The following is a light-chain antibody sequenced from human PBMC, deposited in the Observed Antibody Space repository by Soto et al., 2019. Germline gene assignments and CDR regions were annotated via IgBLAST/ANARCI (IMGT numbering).Light chain of an antibody. J-gene: IGKJ4*01. CDR3: QQYNSWPLT. V-gene: IGKV3D-15*01. CDR1: QSFSSN. CDR2: DIS. Sequence: ETVMTQSPATLSVSPGERATLYFRASQSFSSNLAWYQQKPGQPPRLLIYDISTRATGIPTRFSGSGSGTEFTLTISSLQSEDFAVYYCQQYNSWPLTFGGGTKVDIK.